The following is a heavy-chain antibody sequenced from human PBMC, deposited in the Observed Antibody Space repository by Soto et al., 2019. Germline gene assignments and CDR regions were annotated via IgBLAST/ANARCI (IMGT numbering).Heavy chain of an antibody. CDR2: IYYSGST. Sequence: PSETLSLTCTVSGGSTSSYYWSLFRHPPGKGMEWIGYIYYSGSTNYNPSLKSRVTISVDTSKNQFSLKLSSVTAADSAVYYCAGSGYYPHYFDYWGQGTRFTVSS. V-gene: IGHV4-59*12. D-gene: IGHD3-22*01. CDR1: GGSTSSYY. J-gene: IGHJ4*02. CDR3: AGSGYYPHYFDY.